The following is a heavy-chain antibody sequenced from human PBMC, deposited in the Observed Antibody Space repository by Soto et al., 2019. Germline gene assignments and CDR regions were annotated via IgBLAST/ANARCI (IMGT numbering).Heavy chain of an antibody. Sequence: SETLSLTCAVSGYSISSGYYWGWIRQPPGKGLEWIGSIYHSGSTYYNPSLKSRVTISVDTSKNQFSLKLSSVTAADTAVYYCAKGEVRGIIPSYFDYWGLGTLVTVSS. D-gene: IGHD3-10*01. J-gene: IGHJ4*02. V-gene: IGHV4-38-2*01. CDR2: IYHSGST. CDR3: AKGEVRGIIPSYFDY. CDR1: GYSISSGYY.